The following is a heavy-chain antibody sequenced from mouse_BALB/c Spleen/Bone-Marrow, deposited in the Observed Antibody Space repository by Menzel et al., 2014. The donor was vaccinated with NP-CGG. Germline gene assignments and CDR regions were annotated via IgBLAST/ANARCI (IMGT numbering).Heavy chain of an antibody. CDR2: IHPNSGNT. J-gene: IGHJ2*01. V-gene: IGHV1S130*01. D-gene: IGHD4-1*01. CDR3: ARSGFDY. Sequence: VQLQQSGSVLVRPGASVKLSCKASGYTFTSSWMHWAKQRPGQGHEWIGEIHPNSGNTNYNEKFKGKATLTVDTSSSTAYVDLSSLTSEDSAVYYCARSGFDYWGQGTTLTVSS. CDR1: GYTFTSSW.